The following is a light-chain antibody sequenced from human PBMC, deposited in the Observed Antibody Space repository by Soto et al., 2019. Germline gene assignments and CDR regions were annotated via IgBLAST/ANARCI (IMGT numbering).Light chain of an antibody. Sequence: DIQMTQSPSTLSGSVGDRVTITCRASQTISSWLAWYQQKPGKAPKLLIYKASTLKSGVPSRFSGSGSGTDFTLTISSLEPEDFAVYYCQQYAYWPETFGQGTKVDIK. CDR2: KAS. J-gene: IGKJ1*01. V-gene: IGKV1-5*03. CDR1: QTISSW. CDR3: QQYAYWPET.